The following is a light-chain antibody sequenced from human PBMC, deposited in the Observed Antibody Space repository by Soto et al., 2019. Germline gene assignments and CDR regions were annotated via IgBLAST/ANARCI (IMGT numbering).Light chain of an antibody. V-gene: IGKV3-15*01. CDR1: QRINNN. J-gene: IGKJ1*01. Sequence: EIVMTQSPATLSVSPGERATLSCRASQRINNNLAWYQQKPGQAPRLIIYGAFDMPTDVSARFSGSGSGTEFTLTLSSLQSEDFAIYYCQQYNTWPRTFGQGTRVDI. CDR2: GAF. CDR3: QQYNTWPRT.